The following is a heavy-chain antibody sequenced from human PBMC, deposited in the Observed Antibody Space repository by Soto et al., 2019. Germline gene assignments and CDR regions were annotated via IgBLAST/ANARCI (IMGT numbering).Heavy chain of an antibody. J-gene: IGHJ5*02. V-gene: IGHV4-59*01. CDR3: ARSLYSGSYTNWFDP. CDR1: GGSISSYY. Sequence: QVQLQESGPGLMKPSETLSLTCTVSGGSISSYYWSWIRQPPGKGLEYIGYIYYSGSTNYNPSLKSRVTISVDTSKKQFSLKLSSVTAADTAVYYCARSLYSGSYTNWFDPWGQGTLVTVSS. D-gene: IGHD1-26*01. CDR2: IYYSGST.